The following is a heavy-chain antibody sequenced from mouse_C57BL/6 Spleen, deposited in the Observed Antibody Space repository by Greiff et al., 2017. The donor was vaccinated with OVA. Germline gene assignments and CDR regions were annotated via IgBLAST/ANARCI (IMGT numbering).Heavy chain of an antibody. CDR1: GYTFTSYW. V-gene: IGHV1-55*01. CDR3: AKDRESYWYFDV. J-gene: IGHJ1*03. D-gene: IGHD2-14*01. Sequence: VQLQQPGAELVKPGASVKMSCKASGYTFTSYWITWVKQRPGQGLEWIGDIYPGSGSTNYNEKFKSKATLTVDTSSSTAYMQLSSLTSEDSAVYDGAKDRESYWYFDVWGTGTTLTVSS. CDR2: IYPGSGST.